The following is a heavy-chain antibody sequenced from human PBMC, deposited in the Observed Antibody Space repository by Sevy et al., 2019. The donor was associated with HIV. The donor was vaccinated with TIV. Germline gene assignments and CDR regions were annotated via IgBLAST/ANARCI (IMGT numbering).Heavy chain of an antibody. J-gene: IGHJ4*02. Sequence: ASVKVSCKASGYTFTDYFMHWVRQAPGQGLEWMGWINPNSGDTKYAQKFQGRVTVTRETSIRTAYMELSSLRFDDTAVYYCARPGGYRYGSLLDNWGQGTLVTVSS. CDR1: GYTFTDYF. V-gene: IGHV1-2*02. CDR3: ARPGGYRYGSLLDN. CDR2: INPNSGDT. D-gene: IGHD5-18*01.